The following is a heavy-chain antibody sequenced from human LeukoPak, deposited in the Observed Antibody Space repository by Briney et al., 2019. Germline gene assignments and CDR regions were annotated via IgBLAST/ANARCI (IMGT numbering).Heavy chain of an antibody. CDR2: MNPNSGNT. CDR1: GYTFTSYD. V-gene: IGHV1-8*01. D-gene: IGHD3-10*01. CDR3: ARRAMVRRYNWFDP. Sequence: VSVKVSCKASGYTFTSYDINWVRQATGQGLEWMGWMNPNSGNTGYAQKFQGRVTMTRNTSISTAYMELSSLRSEDTAVYYCARRAMVRRYNWFDPWGQGTLVTVSS. J-gene: IGHJ5*02.